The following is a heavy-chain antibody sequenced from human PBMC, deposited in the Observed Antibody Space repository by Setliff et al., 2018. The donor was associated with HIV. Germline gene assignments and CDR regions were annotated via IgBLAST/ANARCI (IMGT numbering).Heavy chain of an antibody. V-gene: IGHV4-39*02. CDR3: AREFSSSSFDQ. CDR2: IYYSGTT. Sequence: SETLSLTCSVSGGSISSGSHYWGWIRQAPAKGLEWIGNIYYSGTTFYNPSLKSRVSISVDTSRNEFSLKLTSVTAADTAVYYCAREFSSSSFDQWGQGTLVTVSS. J-gene: IGHJ4*02. D-gene: IGHD6-6*01. CDR1: GGSISSGSHY.